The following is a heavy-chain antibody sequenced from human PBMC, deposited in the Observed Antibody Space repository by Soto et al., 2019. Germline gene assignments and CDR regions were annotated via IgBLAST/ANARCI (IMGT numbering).Heavy chain of an antibody. CDR3: ARDQGKWEPPSFLDY. V-gene: IGHV3-33*01. J-gene: IGHJ4*02. CDR2: IWYDGSNK. Sequence: GGSLRLSCAASGFTFSSYGMHWVRQAPGKGLEWVAVIWYDGSNKYYADSVKGRFTISRDNSKNTLYLQMNSLRAEDMAVYYCARDQGKWEPPSFLDYWGQGTLVTVSS. D-gene: IGHD1-26*01. CDR1: GFTFSSYG.